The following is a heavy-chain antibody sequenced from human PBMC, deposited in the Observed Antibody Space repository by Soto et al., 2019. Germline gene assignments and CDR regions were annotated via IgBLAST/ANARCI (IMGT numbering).Heavy chain of an antibody. CDR1: GYSFAGYW. D-gene: IGHD3-22*01. J-gene: IGHJ4*02. Sequence: GESLKISCKGSGYSFAGYWITWVRQKPGKGLEWMGRIDPSDSQTYYSPSFRGHVTISVTKSITTVFLQWSRLRVSDNAMYYCARQIYDSDTGPNFKYYFDSWGQGTPVTVSS. CDR2: IDPSDSQT. CDR3: ARQIYDSDTGPNFKYYFDS. V-gene: IGHV5-10-1*01.